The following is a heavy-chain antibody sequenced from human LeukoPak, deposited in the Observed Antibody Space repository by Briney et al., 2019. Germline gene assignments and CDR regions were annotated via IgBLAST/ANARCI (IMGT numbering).Heavy chain of an antibody. CDR2: INAGNGNT. Sequence: GASVKVSCKASGYTFTSYAMHWVRQAPGQRLEWMGWINAGNGNTKYSQEFQGRVTITRDTSISTAYMELSRLRSDDTAVYYCARGLHSSSWYYAFDIWGQGTMVTVSS. D-gene: IGHD6-13*01. V-gene: IGHV1-3*01. CDR3: ARGLHSSSWYYAFDI. J-gene: IGHJ3*02. CDR1: GYTFTSYA.